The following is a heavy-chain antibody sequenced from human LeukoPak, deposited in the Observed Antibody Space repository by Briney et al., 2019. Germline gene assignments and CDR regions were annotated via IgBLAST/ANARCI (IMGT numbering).Heavy chain of an antibody. Sequence: GGSLRLSCAAPGFSLDNSALSWVRQAPGKGLQWVSSITDSGRSTDYADSVKGRYTISRDNSKNMMYLHINSLTAGDTAVYYCAKHPGPYGGNPFNLWGQGTLVTVSS. CDR1: GFSLDNSA. CDR3: AKHPGPYGGNPFNL. J-gene: IGHJ5*02. V-gene: IGHV3-23*01. CDR2: ITDSGRST. D-gene: IGHD4/OR15-4a*01.